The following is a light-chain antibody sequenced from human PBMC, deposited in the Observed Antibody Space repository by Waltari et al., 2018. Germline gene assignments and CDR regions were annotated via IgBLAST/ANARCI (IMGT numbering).Light chain of an antibody. J-gene: IGKJ3*01. CDR1: QSVLYSSHNTNY. CDR2: WAS. Sequence: DIVMTQSPDSLAVSLGERATINCKSSQSVLYSSHNTNYLAWYLQKPGQPPKLLIYWASTRESGVHDRFSGSGSGTDFTLTISSLQAEDVAVYYCQQYYTTPFTFGPGTKVDIK. CDR3: QQYYTTPFT. V-gene: IGKV4-1*01.